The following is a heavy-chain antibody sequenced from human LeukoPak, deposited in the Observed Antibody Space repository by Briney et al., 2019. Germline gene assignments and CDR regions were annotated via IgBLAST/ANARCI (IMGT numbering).Heavy chain of an antibody. J-gene: IGHJ4*02. CDR3: ARVLGGTGTPFDY. CDR2: ISSSSSYI. D-gene: IGHD3/OR15-3a*01. CDR1: GFTFSSYS. V-gene: IGHV3-21*04. Sequence: GGSLRLSCAASGFTFSSYSMNWVRQAPGKGLEWVSSISSSSSYIYYADSVKGRFTISRDNAKNSLYLQMNSLRAEDTAVYYCARVLGGTGTPFDYWGQGTLVTVSS.